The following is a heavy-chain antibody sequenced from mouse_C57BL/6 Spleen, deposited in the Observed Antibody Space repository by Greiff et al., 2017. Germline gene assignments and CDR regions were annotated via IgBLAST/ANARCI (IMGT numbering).Heavy chain of an antibody. CDR1: GFTFNTYA. V-gene: IGHV10-3*01. CDR3: VREMDSNYVSWFAY. CDR2: IRSKSSNYAT. D-gene: IGHD2-5*01. J-gene: IGHJ3*01. Sequence: EVQVVESGGGLVQPKGSLKLSCAASGFTFNTYAMHWVRQAPGKGLEWVARIRSKSSNYATYYADSVKDRFTISRDDSQSMLYLQMNNLKTEDTAMYYCVREMDSNYVSWFAYWGQGTLVTVSA.